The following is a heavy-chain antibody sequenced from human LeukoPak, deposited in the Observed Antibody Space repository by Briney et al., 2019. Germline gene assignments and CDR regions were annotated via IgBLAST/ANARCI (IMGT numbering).Heavy chain of an antibody. CDR1: GFTFSSYA. V-gene: IGHV3-30*04. CDR2: ISYDGNNK. J-gene: IGHJ4*02. D-gene: IGHD3/OR15-3a*01. CDR3: ARGSRNSYDFTGRERTKSRLDY. Sequence: GGSLRLSCAASGFTFSSYAMLWVRQAPGKGLEWVAVISYDGNNKYYTDSVKGRFTISRDISKNTLYLQMNSLRAEDTAVYYCARGSRNSYDFTGRERTKSRLDYWGQGTLVTVSS.